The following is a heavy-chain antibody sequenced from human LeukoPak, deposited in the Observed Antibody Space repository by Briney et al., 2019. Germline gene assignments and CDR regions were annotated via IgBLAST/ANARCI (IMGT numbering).Heavy chain of an antibody. CDR3: ARLRAYCGGDCYPRWFDP. J-gene: IGHJ5*02. CDR1: GGSISSYY. Sequence: SETLSLTCTVSGGSISSYYWSWIRQPPGKGLEWIGYIYTSGSTNYNPSLKSRVTISVDTSKNQFSLKLSSVPAADTAVYYCARLRAYCGGDCYPRWFDPWGQGTLVTVSS. CDR2: IYTSGST. V-gene: IGHV4-4*09. D-gene: IGHD2-21*02.